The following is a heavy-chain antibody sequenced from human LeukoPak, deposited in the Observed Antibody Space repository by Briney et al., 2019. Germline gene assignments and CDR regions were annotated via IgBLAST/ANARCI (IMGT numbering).Heavy chain of an antibody. CDR3: ARFGVGATHYFDY. D-gene: IGHD1-26*01. J-gene: IGHJ4*02. V-gene: IGHV1-2*02. CDR2: INPNSGGT. Sequence: ASVKVSSTPSGYTLTAYYMHWVRQAPGQGREWMGWINPNSGGTNYAQKFQGSVTMTRDTSISTAYMELSRLRSDDTAVYYCARFGVGATHYFDYWGQGTLVTVSS. CDR1: GYTLTAYY.